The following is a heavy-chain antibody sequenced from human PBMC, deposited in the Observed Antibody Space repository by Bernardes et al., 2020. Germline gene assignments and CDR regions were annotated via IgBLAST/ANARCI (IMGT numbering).Heavy chain of an antibody. CDR3: ARGITTVNGFDS. CDR2: VYYSGSA. J-gene: IGHJ4*02. CDR1: GGSISTYY. D-gene: IGHD4-17*01. Sequence: TLSLTCTVSGGSISTYYWSWVRQPPGKGLEWIGYVYYSGSATYNPSLKSRVTISVDTSKNQFSLKLRSVTAADTAMYYCARGITTVNGFDSWGQGTLVTVSS. V-gene: IGHV4-59*01.